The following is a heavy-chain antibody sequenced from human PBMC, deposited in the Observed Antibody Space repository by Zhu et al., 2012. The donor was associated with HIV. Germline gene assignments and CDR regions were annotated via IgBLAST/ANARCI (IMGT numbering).Heavy chain of an antibody. J-gene: IGHJ3*02. CDR3: ARGGRFGYCSGGSCYRDDAFDI. CDR2: IYTSGST. CDR1: GGSISSYY. V-gene: IGHV4-4*09. D-gene: IGHD2-15*01. Sequence: QVQLQESGPGLVKPSETLSLTCTVSGGSISSYYWSWIRQPPGKGLEWIGYIYTSGSTNYNPSLKSRVTISVDTSKNQFSLKLNSVTAADTAVYYCARGGRFGYCSGGSCYRDDAFDIVGPRDNGH.